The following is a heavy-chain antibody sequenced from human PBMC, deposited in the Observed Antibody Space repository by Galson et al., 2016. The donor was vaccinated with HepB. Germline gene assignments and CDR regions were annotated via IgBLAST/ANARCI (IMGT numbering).Heavy chain of an antibody. Sequence: SVKVSCKASGGTFSSYAISWVRQAPGQGLEWMGGIIPMFGTANYAQSFQGRVTITADESTSTAYMELSSLRSEDTAVYYCVLTVENYFDYWGQGTLVTVSS. V-gene: IGHV1-69*13. J-gene: IGHJ4*02. CDR3: VLTVENYFDY. CDR2: IIPMFGTA. CDR1: GGTFSSYA. D-gene: IGHD6-19*01.